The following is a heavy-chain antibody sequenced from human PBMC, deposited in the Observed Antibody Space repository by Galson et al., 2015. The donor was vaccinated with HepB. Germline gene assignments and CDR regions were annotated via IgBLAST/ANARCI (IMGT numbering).Heavy chain of an antibody. D-gene: IGHD3-10*01. CDR1: GFTFSSYG. Sequence: SLRLSCAASGFTFSSYGMHWVRQAPGKGLEWVAVISYDGSNKYYADSVKGRFTISRDNSKNTLYLQMNSLRAEDTAVYYCAKGGGSWGFDYWGQGTLVTVSS. J-gene: IGHJ4*02. CDR2: ISYDGSNK. CDR3: AKGGGSWGFDY. V-gene: IGHV3-30*18.